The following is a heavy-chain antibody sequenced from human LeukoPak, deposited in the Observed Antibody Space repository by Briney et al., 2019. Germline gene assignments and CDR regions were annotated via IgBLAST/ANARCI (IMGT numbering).Heavy chain of an antibody. CDR3: ARGRNYVSDFYFDV. D-gene: IGHD1-7*01. CDR2: ISHEGDS. CDR1: GVSLRGYY. Sequence: SETLSLTCVVYGVSLRGYYWSWIRQSPEKGLEWIGEISHEGDSIYNPSLKSRLTLSVDMSKNQFSLKLRSVTAADTAVYYCARGRNYVSDFYFDVWGKGTTVIVSS. J-gene: IGHJ6*03. V-gene: IGHV4-34*01.